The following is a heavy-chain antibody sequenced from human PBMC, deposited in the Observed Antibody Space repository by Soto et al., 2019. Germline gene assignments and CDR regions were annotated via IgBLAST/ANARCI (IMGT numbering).Heavy chain of an antibody. J-gene: IGHJ4*02. D-gene: IGHD3-10*01. CDR3: ARAGTRPLGTLY. CDR2: INSDGSST. CDR1: GFTFSNYW. V-gene: IGHV3-74*01. Sequence: EVQLVESGGGLVQPGGSLRLSCAASGFTFSNYWMHWVRQVPGKGLVWVSRINSDGSSTNYADSVKGRLTISRDNAKNMLYLQMNSLRADDTAVYYCARAGTRPLGTLYWGQGTLVTVSS.